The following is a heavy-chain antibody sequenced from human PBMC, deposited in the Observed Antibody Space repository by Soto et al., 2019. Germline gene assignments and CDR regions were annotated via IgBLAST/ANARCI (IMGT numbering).Heavy chain of an antibody. Sequence: GGSLRLSCAASGFTFSSFGIHWVRQAPGKGLEWVTIIAYDGSDKYYGDSVKGRFTISRDNSKNTVSLQMNSLTPEDTAVYYCAKGAHRRQMLSWFDSWGLGTLVTVSS. CDR3: AKGAHRRQMLSWFDS. CDR2: IAYDGSDK. J-gene: IGHJ5*01. V-gene: IGHV3-30*18. D-gene: IGHD3-16*02. CDR1: GFTFSSFG.